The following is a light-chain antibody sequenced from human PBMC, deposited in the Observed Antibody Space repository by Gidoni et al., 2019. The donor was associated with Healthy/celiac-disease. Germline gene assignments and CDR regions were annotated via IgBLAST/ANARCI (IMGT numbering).Light chain of an antibody. CDR3: QQSYSIPIT. Sequence: DIQMTQSPSSLSASVGDRVTIICRASQSISSYLNWYQQKPGKAPKLLIYAASSLQSGVPSRFSGSGSGTDFSLTISSLQPEDFAAYYCQQSYSIPITFGPGTKVDIK. J-gene: IGKJ3*01. CDR1: QSISSY. CDR2: AAS. V-gene: IGKV1-39*01.